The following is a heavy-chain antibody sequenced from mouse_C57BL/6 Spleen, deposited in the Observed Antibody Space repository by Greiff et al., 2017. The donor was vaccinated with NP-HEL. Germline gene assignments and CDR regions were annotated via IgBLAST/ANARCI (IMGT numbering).Heavy chain of an antibody. D-gene: IGHD1-1*01. V-gene: IGHV1-82*01. J-gene: IGHJ3*01. Sequence: QVQLQQSGPELVKPGASVKISCKASGYAFSSSWMNWVKQRPGRGLGWIGRIYPGDGDTIYNGKFKGKTSLTTDKASNPAYMQLSSLTSEDSAVYFCARPSYYGSSFFAYRGQGTLVAVSA. CDR3: ARPSYYGSSFFAY. CDR2: IYPGDGDT. CDR1: GYAFSSSW.